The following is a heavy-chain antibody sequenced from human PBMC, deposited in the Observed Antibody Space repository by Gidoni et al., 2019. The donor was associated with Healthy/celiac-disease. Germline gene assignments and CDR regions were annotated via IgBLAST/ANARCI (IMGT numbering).Heavy chain of an antibody. CDR2: INHSGST. D-gene: IGHD2-2*01. Sequence: QVQLQQWGAGLLKPSETLSLTCAVYGGSFSGYYWSWIRQPPGKGLEWIGEINHSGSTNYNPSLKSRVTISVDTSKNQFSLKLSSVTAADTAVYYCARLGYCSSTSCYRVNYYYYYGMDVWGQGTTVTVSS. CDR3: ARLGYCSSTSCYRVNYYYYYGMDV. CDR1: GGSFSGYY. J-gene: IGHJ6*02. V-gene: IGHV4-34*01.